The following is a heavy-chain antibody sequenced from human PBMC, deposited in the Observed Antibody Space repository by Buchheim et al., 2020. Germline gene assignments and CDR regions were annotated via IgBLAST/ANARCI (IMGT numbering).Heavy chain of an antibody. J-gene: IGHJ4*02. V-gene: IGHV4-31*03. Sequence: VQLQESGPGLVKPSQTLSLTCTVSGGSISSGGYYWNWIRHHPGKGLEWIGYIYNGVTTHYNLSLRSRLIISVDKSENQFSLKLSSVTAADTAVYYCARAGYYDSRGYLGDFDYWGQGTL. D-gene: IGHD3-22*01. CDR2: IYNGVTT. CDR1: GGSISSGGYY. CDR3: ARAGYYDSRGYLGDFDY.